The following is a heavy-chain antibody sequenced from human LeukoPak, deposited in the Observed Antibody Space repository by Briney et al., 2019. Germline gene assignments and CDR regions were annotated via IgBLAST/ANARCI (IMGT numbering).Heavy chain of an antibody. Sequence: GGSLRLSCAASGFTFSSYSMNWVRQAPGKGLEWVGFIRSKAYGGTTEYAASVKGRFTISRDDSKSIAYLQMNSLKTEDTAVYYCTRDPSSGSYSLGAFDIWGQGTMVTVST. V-gene: IGHV3-49*04. J-gene: IGHJ3*02. CDR2: IRSKAYGGTT. CDR3: TRDPSSGSYSLGAFDI. D-gene: IGHD1-26*01. CDR1: GFTFSSYS.